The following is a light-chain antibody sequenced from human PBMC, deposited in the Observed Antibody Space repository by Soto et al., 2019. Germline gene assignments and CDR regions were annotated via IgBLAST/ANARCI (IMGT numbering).Light chain of an antibody. CDR3: QQYNDWPPYT. CDR2: GAS. V-gene: IGKV3-15*01. J-gene: IGKJ2*01. CDR1: QSVSSD. Sequence: DIVMTQSPATLSASPGERATLSCRASQSVSSDLAWYQQKPGQAPRLLIYGASTRATGIPTRFSGSGSGTEFTLTISSLQSEDFAVYYCQQYNDWPPYTFGQGTRLEIK.